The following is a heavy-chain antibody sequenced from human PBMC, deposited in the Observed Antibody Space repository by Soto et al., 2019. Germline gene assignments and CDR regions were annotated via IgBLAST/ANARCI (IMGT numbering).Heavy chain of an antibody. D-gene: IGHD3-3*01. CDR2: INANSGGT. CDR3: APSPLTIFGPLEF. Sequence: GASVKVSCKASGYTFIGYYMHWVRQAPGQGLEWMGWINANSGGTNYAQKFKGRVTMTRDTSTSTAYMDLSSLRSDDTAVYYCAPSPLTIFGPLEFWDRGTTATFSS. CDR1: GYTFIGYY. V-gene: IGHV1-2*02. J-gene: IGHJ6*02.